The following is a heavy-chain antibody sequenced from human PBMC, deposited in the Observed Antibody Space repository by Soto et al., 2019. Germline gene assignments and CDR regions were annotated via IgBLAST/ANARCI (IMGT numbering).Heavy chain of an antibody. D-gene: IGHD3-22*01. J-gene: IGHJ4*02. Sequence: QITLKESGPTLVKPTQTVTLTCTVSGFSLSTNGVCVGWIRQPPGKALEWLAAIKWDDDKRYSPSLESRVTITKDTSKNKVVLTMTNLDPVDTATYYCAYRRNFYNNSGLDYWGQGTLVTVSS. CDR2: IKWDDDK. V-gene: IGHV2-5*02. CDR1: GFSLSTNGVC. CDR3: AYRRNFYNNSGLDY.